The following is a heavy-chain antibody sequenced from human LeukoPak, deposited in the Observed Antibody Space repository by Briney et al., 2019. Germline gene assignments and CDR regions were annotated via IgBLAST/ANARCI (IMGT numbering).Heavy chain of an antibody. CDR3: GRGDPDY. CDR1: GFSFSSYW. Sequence: GGSLRLSCEVSGFSFSSYWMNWGRQAPGKGLEWVANINQRGSDKYYVDSVKGRFTISRDNARNSLYLQMTSLRAEDTAVDYCGRGDPDYWGQGTLVTVSS. CDR2: INQRGSDK. V-gene: IGHV3-7*01. J-gene: IGHJ4*02.